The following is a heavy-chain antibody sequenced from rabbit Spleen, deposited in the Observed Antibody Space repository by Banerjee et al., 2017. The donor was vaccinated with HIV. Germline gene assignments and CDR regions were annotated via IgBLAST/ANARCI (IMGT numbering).Heavy chain of an antibody. D-gene: IGHD4-1*01. Sequence: QEELVESGGGLFKPEGALTLTGKASGFSCRDIDVMCWVRQAPGKGLEWIACINTATGKPVYATWAKGRFTISTTSSTTVTLQMTSLTAADTATYFCARDLAGAIGWNFYLWGPGTLVTVS. V-gene: IGHV1S45*01. CDR2: INTATGKP. CDR3: ARDLAGAIGWNFYL. CDR1: GFSCRDIDV. J-gene: IGHJ4*01.